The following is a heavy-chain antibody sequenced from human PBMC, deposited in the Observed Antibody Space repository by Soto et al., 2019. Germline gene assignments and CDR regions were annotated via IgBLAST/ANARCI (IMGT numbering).Heavy chain of an antibody. J-gene: IGHJ2*01. CDR3: ARGLVVVSATYWYFDL. D-gene: IGHD2-15*01. Sequence: QVQLVQSGAEVKKPGASVKVSCKASGYTFTRYDINWVRQAAGQGLEWIGWMNPNSGKAVYAQKFQGRVTMAGNTSISTAYMELSSLRSDDTAVYFCARGLVVVSATYWYFDLWGRGTLVTVSS. V-gene: IGHV1-8*01. CDR1: GYTFTRYD. CDR2: MNPNSGKA.